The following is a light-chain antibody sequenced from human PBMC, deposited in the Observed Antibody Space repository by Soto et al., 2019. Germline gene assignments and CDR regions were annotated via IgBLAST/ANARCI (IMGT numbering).Light chain of an antibody. J-gene: IGLJ1*01. V-gene: IGLV2-14*01. CDR3: SSYTSSSPLV. Sequence: QSALTQPASGSGSPGQSITISCTGTSSDVGGYNYVSWYQQHPGKAPKLMIYEVSNRPSGVSNRFSGSKSGNTASLTISGLQAEAEADYYCSSYTSSSPLVFGTGTKLTVL. CDR1: SSDVGGYNY. CDR2: EVS.